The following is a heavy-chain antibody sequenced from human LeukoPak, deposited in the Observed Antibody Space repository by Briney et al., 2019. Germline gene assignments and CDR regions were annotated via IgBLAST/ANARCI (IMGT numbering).Heavy chain of an antibody. D-gene: IGHD4/OR15-4a*01. Sequence: ASVKVSCKVSGYTLTELSMHWVRQAPGQGLEWMGGIIPIFGTANYAQKFQGRVTITADESTSTAYMELSSLRSEDTAVYYCARSPPNGDYYYGMDVWGQGTTVTVSS. CDR2: IIPIFGTA. V-gene: IGHV1-69*13. CDR3: ARSPPNGDYYYGMDV. J-gene: IGHJ6*02. CDR1: GYTLTELS.